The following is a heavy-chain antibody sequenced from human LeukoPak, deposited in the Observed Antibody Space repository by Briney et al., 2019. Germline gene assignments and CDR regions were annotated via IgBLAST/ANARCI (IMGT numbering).Heavy chain of an antibody. CDR3: AKDGSTSGPQRHFHY. CDR1: GFNFSDYG. CDR2: IGGRGSNI. D-gene: IGHD3-10*01. Sequence: GGSLRLSCAASGFNFSDYGMNWVRQTPGGGLEWVSSIGGRGSNIYYTDSVKGRFTISRDNAKNSLYLQMNSLRAEDTAMYSCAKDGSTSGPQRHFHYWGQGTLVTVSS. V-gene: IGHV3-21*04. J-gene: IGHJ4*02.